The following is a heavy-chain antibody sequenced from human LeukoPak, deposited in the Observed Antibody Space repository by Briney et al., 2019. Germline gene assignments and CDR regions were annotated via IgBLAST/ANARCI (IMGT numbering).Heavy chain of an antibody. CDR3: ARDILGYSGYYYYYGMDV. Sequence: KAGGSLRLSCAASGFTFSDYYMSWIRQAPGKGLEWVSYISSSGSTIYYADSVKGRFTISRDNAKNSLYLQMNSLRAEDTAVYYCARDILGYSGYYYYYGMDVWGQGTTVTVSS. CDR1: GFTFSDYY. J-gene: IGHJ6*02. CDR2: ISSSGSTI. D-gene: IGHD5-12*01. V-gene: IGHV3-11*04.